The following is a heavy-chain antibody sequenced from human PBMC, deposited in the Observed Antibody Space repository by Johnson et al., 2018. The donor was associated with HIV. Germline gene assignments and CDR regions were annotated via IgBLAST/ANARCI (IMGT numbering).Heavy chain of an antibody. CDR3: AKDGGSVDAFDI. CDR2: ISGSGGST. J-gene: IGHJ3*02. V-gene: IGHV3-23*04. D-gene: IGHD6-25*01. CDR1: GFTFSTYA. Sequence: VQLVESGGGVVQPGGSLKLSCAASGFTFSTYAMSWVRQAPGKGLEWVSAISGSGGSTYYADSVKGRFTISRDNSKNTLYLQMNSLRAEDTAVYYCAKDGGSVDAFDIWGQGTMVTVSS.